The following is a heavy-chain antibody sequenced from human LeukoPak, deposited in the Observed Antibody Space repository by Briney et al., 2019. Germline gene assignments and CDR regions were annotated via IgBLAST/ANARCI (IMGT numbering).Heavy chain of an antibody. CDR3: ARAYIYYYDSSGYYY. D-gene: IGHD3-22*01. CDR1: GYIFTGYY. V-gene: IGHV1-2*02. J-gene: IGHJ4*02. CDR2: INPNSGGT. Sequence: ASVKVSCKASGYIFTGYYMHWVRQAPGQGLEWMGWINPNSGGTNYAQKFQGRVTMTRDTSISTAYMELSRLRSDDTAVYYCARAYIYYYDSSGYYYWGQGTLVTVSS.